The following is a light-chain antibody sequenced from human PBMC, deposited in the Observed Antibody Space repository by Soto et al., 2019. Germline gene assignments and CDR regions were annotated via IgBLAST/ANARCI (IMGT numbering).Light chain of an antibody. V-gene: IGLV1-36*01. CDR1: SSNIGNNA. CDR3: AAWDDSLSGPV. CDR2: YDD. J-gene: IGLJ3*02. Sequence: QAVVTQPPSVSEAPRQRVTISCSGSSSNIGNNAVNWYQQLPGKAPKLLIYYDDLLPSGVSDRFSGSKSGTSASLAISGLQSEDEADYYCAAWDDSLSGPVFGGGTKLTVL.